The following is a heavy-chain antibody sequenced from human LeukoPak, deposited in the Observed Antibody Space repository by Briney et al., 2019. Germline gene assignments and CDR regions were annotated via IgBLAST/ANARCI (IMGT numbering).Heavy chain of an antibody. CDR1: GLTFDDYA. CDR3: AKDMSGDAGIFDY. CDR2: ISWNSGSI. V-gene: IGHV3-9*01. Sequence: PGGSLRLSCAASGLTFDDYAMHWVRQAPGKGLGWVSGISWNSGSIGYADSVKGRFTISRDNAKNSLYLQMNSLRAEDTALYYCAKDMSGDAGIFDYWGQGTLVTVSS. J-gene: IGHJ4*02. D-gene: IGHD7-27*01.